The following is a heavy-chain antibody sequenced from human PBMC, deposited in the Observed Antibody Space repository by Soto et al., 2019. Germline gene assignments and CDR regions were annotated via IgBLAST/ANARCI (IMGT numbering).Heavy chain of an antibody. CDR3: AHSVSYLGLAYYFDY. CDR1: GGSISSSNW. J-gene: IGHJ4*02. CDR2: IYHSGST. D-gene: IGHD1-26*01. Sequence: QVQLRESGPGLVKPSGTLSLTCAVSGGSISSSNWWRWVRQPPGKGLAWIGEIYHSGSTNYNPSLKSRVTISVDKSKNQFSLKLSSVTAADTAVYYCAHSVSYLGLAYYFDYWGQGTLVTVSS. V-gene: IGHV4-4*02.